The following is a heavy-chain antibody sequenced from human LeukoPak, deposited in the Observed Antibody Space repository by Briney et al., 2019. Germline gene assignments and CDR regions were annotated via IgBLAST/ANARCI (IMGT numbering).Heavy chain of an antibody. V-gene: IGHV5-51*01. Sequence: GASVKVSCKASEYSFTSYWIGWVRQMPGKGLEWMGIIYPGDSDTRYSPSFQGQVTISADKSISTAYLQWSSLKASDTAMYYCARQGSGWYYYYGMDVWGQGTTVTVSS. CDR1: EYSFTSYW. CDR2: IYPGDSDT. CDR3: ARQGSGWYYYYGMDV. J-gene: IGHJ6*02. D-gene: IGHD6-19*01.